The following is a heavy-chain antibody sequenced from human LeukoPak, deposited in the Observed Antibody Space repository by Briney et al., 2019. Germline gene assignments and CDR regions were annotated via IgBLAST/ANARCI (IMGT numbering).Heavy chain of an antibody. CDR1: GGSISSGDYY. CDR2: IYYSGSI. D-gene: IGHD6-19*01. J-gene: IGHJ6*03. Sequence: SETLSLTCTVSGGSISSGDYYWSWIRQPPGKGLEWIGYIYYSGSIYYNPSLKSRVTISVDTSKNQFSLKLSSVTAADTAVYYCARERSGWYYMDVWGKGTTVTVSS. CDR3: ARERSGWYYMDV. V-gene: IGHV4-30-4*08.